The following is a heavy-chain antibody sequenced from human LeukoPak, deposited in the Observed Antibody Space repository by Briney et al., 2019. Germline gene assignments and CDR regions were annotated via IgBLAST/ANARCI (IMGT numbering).Heavy chain of an antibody. V-gene: IGHV1-18*01. CDR2: ISAYNGNT. Sequence: ASVKVSCKASGYTFTSYGISWVRQAPGQGLEWMGWISAYNGNTNYAQKLQGRVTMTTDTSTSTAYMELRSLRSDDTAVYYCARPRITMVRGVRHHAFDIWGQGTMVTVSS. J-gene: IGHJ3*02. D-gene: IGHD3-10*01. CDR3: ARPRITMVRGVRHHAFDI. CDR1: GYTFTSYG.